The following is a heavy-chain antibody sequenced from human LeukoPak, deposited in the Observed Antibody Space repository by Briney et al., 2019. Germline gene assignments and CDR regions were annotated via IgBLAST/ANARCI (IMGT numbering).Heavy chain of an antibody. CDR1: GFAVNTYD. Sequence: PGGSLRLSCAASGFAVNTYDMHWVRQAPGEGPQWIAYFGISGTMYYADSVRGRFTISRDSAKNSLYLQMNGLRVDDTAIYYCAGYGVYPYWGQGTPVTVSS. J-gene: IGHJ4*02. D-gene: IGHD5/OR15-5a*01. CDR2: FGISGTM. V-gene: IGHV3-48*01. CDR3: AGYGVYPY.